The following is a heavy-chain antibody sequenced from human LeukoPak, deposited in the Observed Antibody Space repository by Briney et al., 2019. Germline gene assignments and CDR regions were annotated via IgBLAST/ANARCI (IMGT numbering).Heavy chain of an antibody. CDR3: ARGQRAHVEWSSYMDV. J-gene: IGHJ6*03. CDR2: IYSDNT. D-gene: IGHD3-3*01. Sequence: PGGSLRLSCTVSGFTVSSNSVSWVRQAPGKGLEWVSFIYSDNTHYSDSVKGRFTISRDNSKNTLYLQMNNLGAEDTAVYYCARGQRAHVEWSSYMDVWGKGTTVTVSS. V-gene: IGHV3-66*03. CDR1: GFTVSSNS.